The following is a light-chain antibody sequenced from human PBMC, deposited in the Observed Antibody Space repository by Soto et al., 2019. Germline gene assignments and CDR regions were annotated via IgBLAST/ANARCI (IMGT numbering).Light chain of an antibody. V-gene: IGKV3-15*01. J-gene: IGKJ1*01. Sequence: EIVMTQSPATLSVSPGERATLSCRASQSVSSNLAWYQQKPGQAPWLLIYGASTRATGIPARFSGSGSGTEFTLTISSLQSEDFAVYYCQQYNNWPWTFGQGTKVE. CDR2: GAS. CDR3: QQYNNWPWT. CDR1: QSVSSN.